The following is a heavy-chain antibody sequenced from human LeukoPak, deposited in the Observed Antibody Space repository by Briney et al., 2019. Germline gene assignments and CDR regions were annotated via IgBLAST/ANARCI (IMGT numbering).Heavy chain of an antibody. CDR2: IYTSGST. D-gene: IGHD2-2*01. J-gene: IGHJ3*02. V-gene: IGHV4-4*07. Sequence: SETLSLTCTVSGYPISSSYYWSWIRQPAGKGLEWIGRIYTSGSTNYNPSLKSRVTMSVDTSKNQFSLKLSSVTAADTAVYYCARTGARDIVVVPADAFDIWGQGTMVTVSS. CDR3: ARTGARDIVVVPADAFDI. CDR1: GYPISSSYY.